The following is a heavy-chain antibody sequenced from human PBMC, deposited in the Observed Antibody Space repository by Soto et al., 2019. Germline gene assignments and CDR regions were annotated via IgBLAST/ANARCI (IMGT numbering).Heavy chain of an antibody. D-gene: IGHD2-15*01. CDR2: ISGSGGST. J-gene: IGHJ4*02. CDR3: AKDVTVVTVGSLDY. CDR1: GFTFSSYA. Sequence: EVQLLESGGGLVQPGVSLRLSCAASGFTFSSYAMSWVRQAPGKGLEWVSAISGSGGSTYYADSVKGRFTISRDNSKNTLYLQMNSLRAEDTAVYYCAKDVTVVTVGSLDYWGQGTLVTVSS. V-gene: IGHV3-23*01.